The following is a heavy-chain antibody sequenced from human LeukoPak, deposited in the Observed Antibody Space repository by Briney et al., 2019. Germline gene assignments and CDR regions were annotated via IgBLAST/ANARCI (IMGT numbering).Heavy chain of an antibody. Sequence: SVKVSCKASGGTFSSYAISWVRQAPGQGLEWMGGIIPIFGTANYAQKFQGRVTITADESTSTAYMELSSLRSEDTAVYYCARFGDAGGAFDIWGQGTMVTVSS. V-gene: IGHV1-69*13. J-gene: IGHJ3*02. D-gene: IGHD3-10*01. CDR3: ARFGDAGGAFDI. CDR2: IIPIFGTA. CDR1: GGTFSSYA.